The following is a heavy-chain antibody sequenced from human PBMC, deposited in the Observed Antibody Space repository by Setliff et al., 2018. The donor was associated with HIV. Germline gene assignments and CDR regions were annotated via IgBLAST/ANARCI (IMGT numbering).Heavy chain of an antibody. CDR3: ASTPADPRSHDAFDI. V-gene: IGHV3-74*01. CDR1: GFTFSSYW. Sequence: AGGSLRLSCAASGFTFSSYWMHWVRQAPGKGLVWVSRINSDGSSTSYADSVKGRFTISRDNAKNTLYLQMNSLRAEDTAVYYCASTPADPRSHDAFDIWGQGTMVTVSS. J-gene: IGHJ3*02. CDR2: INSDGSST.